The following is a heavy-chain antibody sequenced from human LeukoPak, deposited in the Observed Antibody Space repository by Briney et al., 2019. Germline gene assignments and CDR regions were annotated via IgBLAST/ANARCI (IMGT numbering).Heavy chain of an antibody. CDR1: GYTFTSYD. CDR3: ARVLRRYYGSGSYYNPYYYYYYMDV. V-gene: IGHV1-8*01. D-gene: IGHD3-10*01. CDR2: MNPNSGNT. J-gene: IGHJ6*03. Sequence: ASVKVSFTASGYTFTSYDINWVRQATGQGLEGMGWMNPNSGNTGYSQKFQGRVTMTRNTSISTAYMELRSLRSEDTAVYYFARVLRRYYGSGSYYNPYYYYYYMDVWGKGTTVTVSS.